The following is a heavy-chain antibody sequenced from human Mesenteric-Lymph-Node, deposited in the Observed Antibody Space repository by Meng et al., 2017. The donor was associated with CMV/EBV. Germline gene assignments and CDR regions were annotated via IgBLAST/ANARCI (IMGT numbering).Heavy chain of an antibody. CDR3: ARDDVSYSGSTDY. V-gene: IGHV3-23*01. Sequence: GGSLRLSCAVSGFTFSSHAMSWVRQAPGKGLEWVSGISGGGSAYYADSVKGRFTISRDNYKNTLYLQMNSLRAEDTALYYCARDDVSYSGSTDYWGQGTLVTVSS. J-gene: IGHJ4*03. CDR2: ISGGGSA. D-gene: IGHD1-26*01. CDR1: GFTFSSHA.